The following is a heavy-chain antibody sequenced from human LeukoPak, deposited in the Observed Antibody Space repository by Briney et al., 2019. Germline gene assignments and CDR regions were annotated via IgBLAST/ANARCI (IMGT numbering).Heavy chain of an antibody. J-gene: IGHJ5*02. CDR3: ARESLTWLQSRTSWFDP. Sequence: PSETLSLTCTVSGGSISSSSYYWGWIRQPPGKGLEWIGSIYYSGSTYYNPSLKSRVTISVHTSRNQFSLKVNSVTAADTAVYYCARESLTWLQSRTSWFDPWGQGTLVTVSS. V-gene: IGHV4-39*07. D-gene: IGHD5-24*01. CDR1: GGSISSSSYY. CDR2: IYYSGST.